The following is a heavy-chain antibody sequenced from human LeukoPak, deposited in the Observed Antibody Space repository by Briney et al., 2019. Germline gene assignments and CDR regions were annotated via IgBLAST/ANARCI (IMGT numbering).Heavy chain of an antibody. CDR2: IYHSGST. V-gene: IGHV4-30-2*01. D-gene: IGHD2-2*01. CDR3: ARSNLKTYCSSTSCSPFRY. Sequence: SQTLSLTCTVSGGSISSGGYYWSWIRQPPGKGLEWIGYIYHSGSTYYNPSLKSRVTISVDRSKNQFSLKLSSVTAADTAVYYCARSNLKTYCSSTSCSPFRYWGQGTLVTVSS. J-gene: IGHJ4*02. CDR1: GGSISSGGYY.